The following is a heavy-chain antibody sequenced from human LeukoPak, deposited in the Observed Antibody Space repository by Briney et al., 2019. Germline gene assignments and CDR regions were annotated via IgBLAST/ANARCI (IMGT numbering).Heavy chain of an antibody. CDR3: ARRCITMVRGVITPSCGMDV. J-gene: IGHJ6*02. CDR1: GFTFSSYG. CDR2: IWYDGSNK. Sequence: PGRSLRLSCAASGFTFSSYGMHWVRQAPGKGLEWVAVIWYDGSNKHYADSVKGRFTISRDNSKNTLYLQMNSLRAEDTAVYYCARRCITMVRGVITPSCGMDVWGQGTTVTVSS. D-gene: IGHD3-10*01. V-gene: IGHV3-33*01.